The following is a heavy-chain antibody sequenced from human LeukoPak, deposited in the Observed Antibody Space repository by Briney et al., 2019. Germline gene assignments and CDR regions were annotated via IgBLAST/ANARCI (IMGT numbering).Heavy chain of an antibody. V-gene: IGHV3-23*01. Sequence: GGSLRLSCAASGFTINTFTMNWVRQAPGKGLEWVSTIRGAEGGTYYADSVKGRFTISRDNFENTLYLQMNYLREEDTALYYCAKAFSSGWSPFDYWGQGALVTVSS. J-gene: IGHJ4*02. CDR1: GFTINTFT. CDR3: AKAFSSGWSPFDY. D-gene: IGHD6-19*01. CDR2: IRGAEGGT.